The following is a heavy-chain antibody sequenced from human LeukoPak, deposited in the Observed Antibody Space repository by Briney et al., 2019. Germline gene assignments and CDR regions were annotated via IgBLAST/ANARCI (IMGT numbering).Heavy chain of an antibody. J-gene: IGHJ4*02. V-gene: IGHV3-73*01. CDR1: GFTFSGSA. Sequence: TGGSLRLSCAASGFTFSGSAMHWVRQASGKGLEWVGRIRSKANTYATAYAASVKGRFTISRDDSKNTAYLQMHSLKTGDTAVYYCTRHDTDNGYDLFDYWGQGTLVTVSS. CDR2: IRSKANTYAT. CDR3: TRHDTDNGYDLFDY. D-gene: IGHD5-12*01.